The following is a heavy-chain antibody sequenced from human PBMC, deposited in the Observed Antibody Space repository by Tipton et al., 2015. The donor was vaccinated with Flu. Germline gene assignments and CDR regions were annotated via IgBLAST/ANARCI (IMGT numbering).Heavy chain of an antibody. CDR1: GGSISSGSYY. Sequence: TLSLTCTVSGGSISSGSYYWSWIRQPAGKGLEWIGRIYTSGSTNYNPSLKSRVTISVDTSKNQFSLKLSSVTAADTAVYYCARDRRAWYFDLWGRGTLVTVSS. CDR2: IYTSGST. J-gene: IGHJ2*01. CDR3: ARDRRAWYFDL. V-gene: IGHV4-61*02.